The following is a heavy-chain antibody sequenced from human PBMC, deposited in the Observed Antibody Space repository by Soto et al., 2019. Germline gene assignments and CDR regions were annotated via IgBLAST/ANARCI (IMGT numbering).Heavy chain of an antibody. D-gene: IGHD2-15*01. Sequence: QVQLQQWGAGLLKPSETLSLTCAVYGGSFSGYYWSWIRQPPGKGLEWIGEINHSGSTNYNPSLKSRVTISVDTSKNQFSLKLSSVTAADTAVYYCARGPIVVVVAARWFDPWGHGTLVTVSS. V-gene: IGHV4-34*01. CDR1: GGSFSGYY. CDR2: INHSGST. CDR3: ARGPIVVVVAARWFDP. J-gene: IGHJ5*02.